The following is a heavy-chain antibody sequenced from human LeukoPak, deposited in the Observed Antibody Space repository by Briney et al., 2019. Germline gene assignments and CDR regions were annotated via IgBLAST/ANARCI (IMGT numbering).Heavy chain of an antibody. D-gene: IGHD4-17*01. CDR2: IYYSGST. V-gene: IGHV4-31*03. Sequence: PSETLSLTCTVSGGSISSGGYYWSWVRQHPGKGLEWLGYIYYSGSTYYNPSLKSRVTISVDTSKNEFSLKLSSVTAADTAGDYCARRGMADYGDYGWGEGTLVTVSS. CDR1: GGSISSGGYY. J-gene: IGHJ4*02. CDR3: ARRGMADYGDYG.